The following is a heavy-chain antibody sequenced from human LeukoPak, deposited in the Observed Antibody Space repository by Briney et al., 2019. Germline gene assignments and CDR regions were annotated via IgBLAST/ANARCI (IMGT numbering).Heavy chain of an antibody. V-gene: IGHV1-2*04. CDR2: INPNSGGT. D-gene: IGHD5-12*01. J-gene: IGHJ3*02. CDR3: ARGRFYPDIVATDAFDI. Sequence: ASVKVSCKASGYTFTVYYMHWVRQAPGQGLEWMGWINPNSGGTNYAQKFQGWVTMTRDTSISTAYMELSRLRSDDTAVYYCARGRFYPDIVATDAFDIWGQGTMVTVSS. CDR1: GYTFTVYY.